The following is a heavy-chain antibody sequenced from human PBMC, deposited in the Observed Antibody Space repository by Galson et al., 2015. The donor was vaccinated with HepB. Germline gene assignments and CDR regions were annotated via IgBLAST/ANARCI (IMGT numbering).Heavy chain of an antibody. CDR1: GFTFSSYS. V-gene: IGHV3-21*01. CDR2: ISSSSSYI. Sequence: SLRLSCAASGFTFSSYSMNWVRQAPGKGLEWVSSISSSSSYIYYADSVKGRFTISRDNAKNSLYLQMNSLRAEDTAVYYCAREGYCSGGSCREDFDYWGQGTLVTVST. J-gene: IGHJ4*02. D-gene: IGHD2-15*01. CDR3: AREGYCSGGSCREDFDY.